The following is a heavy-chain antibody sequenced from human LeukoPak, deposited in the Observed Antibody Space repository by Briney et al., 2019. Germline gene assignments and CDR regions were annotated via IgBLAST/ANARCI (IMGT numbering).Heavy chain of an antibody. CDR2: IYTSGST. CDR1: GGSISSGSYY. J-gene: IGHJ4*02. Sequence: SETLSLTCTVSGGSISSGSYYWSWIRQPAGKGLEWIGRIYTSGSTNYNPSLKSRVTISVDTSKNQFSLKLSSVTAADTAVYYCARCTDTAMGLDYWGQGTLVTVSS. V-gene: IGHV4-61*02. D-gene: IGHD5-18*01. CDR3: ARCTDTAMGLDY.